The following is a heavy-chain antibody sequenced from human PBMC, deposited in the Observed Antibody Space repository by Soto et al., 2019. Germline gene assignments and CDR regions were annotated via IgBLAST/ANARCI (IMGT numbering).Heavy chain of an antibody. D-gene: IGHD2-21*02. Sequence: SETLSLTCTVSGGSISSYYWSWIRQPPGKGLEWIGYIYYSGSTNYNPSLKSQVTISVGTSKNQFSLKLSSVTAADTAVYYCARGGHVVVVTAALDYWGQGTLVTVSS. V-gene: IGHV4-59*01. CDR3: ARGGHVVVVTAALDY. J-gene: IGHJ4*02. CDR1: GGSISSYY. CDR2: IYYSGST.